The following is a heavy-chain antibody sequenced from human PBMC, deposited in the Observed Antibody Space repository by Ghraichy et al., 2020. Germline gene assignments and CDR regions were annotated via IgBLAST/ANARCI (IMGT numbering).Heavy chain of an antibody. CDR3: ARDRREHHLVPTAYYGMDV. J-gene: IGHJ6*04. CDR1: GFIFSNYA. D-gene: IGHD6-13*01. CDR2: TSFDGSNK. Sequence: GESLNISCAASGFIFSNYAMHWVRQAPRKGLEWVAVTSFDGSNKYYADSVKGRFTISSVNSKNTLYLQMNSLRTEDKAVYYCARDRREHHLVPTAYYGMDVWCKGTTVTVSS. V-gene: IGHV3-30-3*01.